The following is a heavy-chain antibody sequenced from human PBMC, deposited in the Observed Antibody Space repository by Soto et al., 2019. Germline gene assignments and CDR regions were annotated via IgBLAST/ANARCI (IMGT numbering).Heavy chain of an antibody. CDR1: SGSISSSNC. Sequence: SETLSLTCAVSSGSISSSNCWSWVRQPPGKGLEWIGEIYHSGSTNYNPSLKSRVTISVDKSKNQFSLKLSSVTAADTAVYYCARVGYCSSTSCYDGVFDYWGQGTLVTV. D-gene: IGHD2-2*01. V-gene: IGHV4-4*02. CDR2: IYHSGST. J-gene: IGHJ4*02. CDR3: ARVGYCSSTSCYDGVFDY.